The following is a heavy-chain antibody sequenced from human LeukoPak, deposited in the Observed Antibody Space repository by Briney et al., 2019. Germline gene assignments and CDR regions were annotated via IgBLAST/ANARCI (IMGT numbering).Heavy chain of an antibody. CDR2: IKEDGSKK. CDR1: GFTFSTYW. CDR3: AGDRATSYFDY. D-gene: IGHD1-26*01. Sequence: GGSLRLSCAASGFTFSTYWMSWVRQAPGKGLEWVANIKEDGSKKNYVESVKGRFTISRDNAKNSLYLQMNSLRAEDTAVYYCAGDRATSYFDYWGQGALVTISS. J-gene: IGHJ4*02. V-gene: IGHV3-7*01.